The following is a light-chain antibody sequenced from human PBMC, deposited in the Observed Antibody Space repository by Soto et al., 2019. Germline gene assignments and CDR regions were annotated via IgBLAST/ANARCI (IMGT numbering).Light chain of an antibody. CDR3: QQYGSSGT. Sequence: DIQMTQSPFSLSASVGDRFTIACRASQSINSKLNWYQQKPGEVPKLLIYAATSLQSGVPSRFSGSGSGTDFTLTISSLQPEDFAVYYCQQYGSSGTFGQGTKVDI. CDR2: AAT. J-gene: IGKJ1*01. CDR1: QSINSK. V-gene: IGKV1-39*01.